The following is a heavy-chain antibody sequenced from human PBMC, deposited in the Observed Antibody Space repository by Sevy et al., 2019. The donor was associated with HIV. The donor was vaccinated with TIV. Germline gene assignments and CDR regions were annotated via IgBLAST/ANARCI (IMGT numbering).Heavy chain of an antibody. J-gene: IGHJ4*02. Sequence: GESLKISCAASGFTFSIYAMSWVRQAPGKGLEWVSAISDRGGSTYYADSVQGRFTISRDNSKNSLYLQMKSLRAEDTAVYYCARDLPPSATTVAHFDYWGRGTLVTVSS. CDR3: ARDLPPSATTVAHFDY. CDR1: GFTFSIYA. D-gene: IGHD4-17*01. CDR2: ISDRGGST. V-gene: IGHV3-23*01.